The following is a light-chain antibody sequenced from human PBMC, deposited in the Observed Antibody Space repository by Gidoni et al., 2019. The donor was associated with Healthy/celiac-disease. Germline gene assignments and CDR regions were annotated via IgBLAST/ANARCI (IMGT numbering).Light chain of an antibody. CDR3: QQYNSAPLP. CDR1: QDISNY. Sequence: DIQMTQSPSSLSASAGDRVTITCRASQDISNYLAWYQQQPGKVPKLLIYAASTLQSGVPSRCSGSLSGTDFSLTISSLQPADVATYYCQQYNSAPLPFGGGTKVEIK. CDR2: AAS. V-gene: IGKV1-27*01. J-gene: IGKJ4*01.